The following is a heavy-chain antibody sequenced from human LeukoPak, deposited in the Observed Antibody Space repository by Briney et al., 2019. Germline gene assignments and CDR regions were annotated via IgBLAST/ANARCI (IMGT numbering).Heavy chain of an antibody. CDR1: GFTFSSYS. CDR2: ISSSSSTI. Sequence: GGSLRLSCAASGFTFSSYSMNWVRQAPGKGLEWVSYISSSSSTIYYADSVKGRFTISRDNAKNTLYLQMNSLRAEDTAVYYCASESVVAGLDYWGQGTLVTVSS. CDR3: ASESVVAGLDY. J-gene: IGHJ4*02. D-gene: IGHD6-19*01. V-gene: IGHV3-48*04.